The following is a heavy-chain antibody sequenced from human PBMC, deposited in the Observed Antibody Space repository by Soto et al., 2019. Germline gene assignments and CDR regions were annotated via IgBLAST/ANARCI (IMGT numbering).Heavy chain of an antibody. CDR1: GGSISSSSYY. Sequence: PSETLSLTCTVSGGSISSSSYYWGWIRQPPGKGLEWIGSIYYSGSTYYNLSLKSRVTISVDTSKNQFSLKLSSVTAADTAVYYCARVSFVPLWRLGESTFDYWGQGTLVTVSS. CDR3: ARVSFVPLWRLGESTFDY. V-gene: IGHV4-39*01. D-gene: IGHD3-16*01. J-gene: IGHJ4*02. CDR2: IYYSGST.